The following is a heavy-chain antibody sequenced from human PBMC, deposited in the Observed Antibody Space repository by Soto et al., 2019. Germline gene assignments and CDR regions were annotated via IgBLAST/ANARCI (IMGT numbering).Heavy chain of an antibody. Sequence: PSETLSLTCTVSGGSISSGGYYWSWIRQHPGKGLEWIGYIYYSGSTYYNPSLKSRLTMSVDTSKNQFSLKLSSVTAADTAVYYCARRWRSNSPNSNWFDPRGQGTLVTGSS. CDR1: GGSISSGGYY. V-gene: IGHV4-31*03. CDR3: ARRWRSNSPNSNWFDP. J-gene: IGHJ5*02. D-gene: IGHD6-6*01. CDR2: IYYSGST.